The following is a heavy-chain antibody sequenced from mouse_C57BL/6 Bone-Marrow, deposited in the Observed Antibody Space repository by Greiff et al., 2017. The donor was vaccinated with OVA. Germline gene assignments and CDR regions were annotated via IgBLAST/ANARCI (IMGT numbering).Heavy chain of an antibody. Sequence: EVLLVESGPVLVKPGASVTMSCKASGYTFTDYYMNWVKQSPGQSLEWIGVINPSNGGTSYNQTFKGKATVTVDKSSTTAYMELNSLTSEDSAVYYCARSYYSNGCEYWGQGTLVTGSA. D-gene: IGHD2-5*01. J-gene: IGHJ3*01. CDR2: INPSNGGT. CDR3: ARSYYSNGCEY. CDR1: GYTFTDYY. V-gene: IGHV1-19*01.